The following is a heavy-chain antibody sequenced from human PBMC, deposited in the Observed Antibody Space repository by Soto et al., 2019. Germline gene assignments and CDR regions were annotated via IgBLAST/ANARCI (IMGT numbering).Heavy chain of an antibody. CDR2: IYYSGST. D-gene: IGHD4-17*01. Sequence: QVQLQESGPGLVKPSQTLSLTCTVSGGSISSGGYYWSWIRQHPGKGLEWIGYIYYSGSTYYNPSLQRRVTRSVDTSKNQFSLKLSSVTAADTAVDYCARGRHDYGDYGGIDYWGQGTLVPGSS. CDR3: ARGRHDYGDYGGIDY. V-gene: IGHV4-31*03. J-gene: IGHJ4*02. CDR1: GGSISSGGYY.